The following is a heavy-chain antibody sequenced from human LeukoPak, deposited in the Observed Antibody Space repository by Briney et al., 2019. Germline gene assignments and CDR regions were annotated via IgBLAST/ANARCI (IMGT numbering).Heavy chain of an antibody. J-gene: IGHJ4*02. CDR3: ARVGDWNDLVY. CDR1: GGSISTYY. D-gene: IGHD1-1*01. CDR2: ISYTVTS. V-gene: IGHV4-59*01. Sequence: SETLSLTCTVSGGSISTYYWSWIRQPPGKGLEWIGYISYTVTSNYNPSLKSRVTISVDTSKNRFSLKLSSVTAADTAVYYCARVGDWNDLVYWGQGTLVTVSS.